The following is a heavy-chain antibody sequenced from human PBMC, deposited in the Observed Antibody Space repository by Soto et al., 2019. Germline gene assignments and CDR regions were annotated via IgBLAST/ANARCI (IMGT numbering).Heavy chain of an antibody. D-gene: IGHD3-22*01. CDR3: ARARITMIVVVSYYYYGMDV. CDR2: IIPIFGTA. J-gene: IGHJ6*02. Sequence: SVKVSCKASGGTFSSYAISWVRQVPGQGLEWMGGIIPIFGTANYAQKFQGRVTITADKSTSTAYMELSSLRSEDTAVYYCARARITMIVVVSYYYYGMDVWGQGTTVTVSS. V-gene: IGHV1-69*06. CDR1: GGTFSSYA.